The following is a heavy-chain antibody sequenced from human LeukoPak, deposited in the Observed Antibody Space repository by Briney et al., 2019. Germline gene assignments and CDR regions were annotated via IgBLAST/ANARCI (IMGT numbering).Heavy chain of an antibody. CDR2: IKQDGSEK. CDR3: ARIGYSDSSFDY. CDR1: GGSFSGYY. V-gene: IGHV3-7*01. D-gene: IGHD6-13*01. J-gene: IGHJ4*02. Sequence: ETLSLTCAVYGGSFSGYYWSWIRQAPGKGLEWVANIKQDGSEKDYVGSLKGRFTLSRDNANNLVFLQMNSLRAEDTAVYYCARIGYSDSSFDYWGRGTLVTVSS.